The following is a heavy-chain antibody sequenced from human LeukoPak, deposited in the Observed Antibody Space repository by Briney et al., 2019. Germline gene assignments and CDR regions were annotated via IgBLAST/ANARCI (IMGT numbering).Heavy chain of an antibody. CDR1: GFTFSNYW. CDR3: ARGAFTWIQHPYAMDV. CDR2: IKEDGGEK. V-gene: IGHV3-7*01. J-gene: IGHJ6*02. D-gene: IGHD5-18*01. Sequence: GGSLRLSCAASGFTFSNYWMSWVRQAPGKELEWVANIKEDGGEKNYVDSVKGRFTISRDNAKNSLYLQMNSLRAEDTALYYCARGAFTWIQHPYAMDVWGQGTTVTVSS.